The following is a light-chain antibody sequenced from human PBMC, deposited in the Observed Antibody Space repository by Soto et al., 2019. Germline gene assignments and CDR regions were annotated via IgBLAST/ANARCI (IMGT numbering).Light chain of an antibody. CDR2: WAS. Sequence: DIVMTQSPDFLAVSLGERATITCKSSQSVLYRSSNKSYLAWYQQRPGQPPTLLLNWASTRESGVPDRFIGSGSETDFTLTIGSLQAGDEAIYHCQQYYNAPYTFGQGTSLEIK. V-gene: IGKV4-1*01. CDR1: QSVLYRSSNKSY. J-gene: IGKJ2*01. CDR3: QQYYNAPYT.